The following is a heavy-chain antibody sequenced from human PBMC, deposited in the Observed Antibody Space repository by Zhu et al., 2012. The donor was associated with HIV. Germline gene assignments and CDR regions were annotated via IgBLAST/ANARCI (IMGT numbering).Heavy chain of an antibody. Sequence: QVQLQESGPGVVKPSETLSLTCSVSGYSIRSEYYWAWIRQTPGKGLEWIGSVYHTGTTYYNSSLKSRVTISVDTSKNQLSLKLKFLTAADTALYYCVREMGARPLEGWFDPWGQGNPGHRL. CDR3: VREMGARPLEGWFDP. D-gene: IGHD3-16*01. V-gene: IGHV4-38-2*02. CDR2: VYHTGTT. CDR1: GYSIRSEYY. J-gene: IGHJ5*02.